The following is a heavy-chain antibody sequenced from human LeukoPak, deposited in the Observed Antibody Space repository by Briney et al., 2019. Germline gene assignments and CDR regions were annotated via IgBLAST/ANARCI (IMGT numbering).Heavy chain of an antibody. CDR3: TRDRRLCHY. J-gene: IGHJ4*02. CDR2: ISPGLNIV. Sequence: GGSLRLSCAASGFTFRDFYMTWIRQAPGEGLGWVAYISPGLNIVNYADSVKGRFSVSRDNAGSSLYLQMNSLRAEDTAVYFCTRDRRLCHYWGQGTLVTVSS. CDR1: GFTFRDFY. V-gene: IGHV3-11*01.